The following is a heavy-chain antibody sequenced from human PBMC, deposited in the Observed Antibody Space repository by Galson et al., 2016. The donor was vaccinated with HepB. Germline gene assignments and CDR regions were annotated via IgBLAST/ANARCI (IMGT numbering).Heavy chain of an antibody. Sequence: LRLSCAASGIGFSTFSMNWVRQAPGQGLEWLSSISSNGDFINYADSVKGRFTISRDNADNSLFLHMSSLRAEDTAIYYCARDNSHCGRTSCIPTYRYFDPWGQGTLVTVSS. D-gene: IGHD2-2*01. CDR3: ARDNSHCGRTSCIPTYRYFDP. J-gene: IGHJ5*02. CDR2: ISSNGDFI. V-gene: IGHV3-21*01. CDR1: GIGFSTFS.